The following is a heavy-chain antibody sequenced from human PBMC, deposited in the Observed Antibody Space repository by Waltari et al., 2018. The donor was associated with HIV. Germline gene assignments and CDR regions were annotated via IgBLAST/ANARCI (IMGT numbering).Heavy chain of an antibody. V-gene: IGHV1-69*01. Sequence: QVQLVQSGAEVKKPGSSVKVSCKASGGTFSSYAISWVRQAPGQGLEWMGGIIPIFGTANYAQKFQDRGTITADESTSTAYMELSSRRSEDTAVYYCARGRYCSSTSCRLGYYYGMDVWGQGTTVTVSS. D-gene: IGHD2-2*01. CDR1: GGTFSSYA. J-gene: IGHJ6*02. CDR2: IIPIFGTA. CDR3: ARGRYCSSTSCRLGYYYGMDV.